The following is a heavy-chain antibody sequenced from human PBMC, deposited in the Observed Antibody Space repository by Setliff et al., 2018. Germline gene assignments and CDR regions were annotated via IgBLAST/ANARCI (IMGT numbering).Heavy chain of an antibody. CDR3: ARQPSSGAYYNPRPYYFDY. Sequence: SETLSLTCSVSGGSISSYYWSWIRQPPGKGLEWIGFVHFGGDTNYNPSLKSRVTMSADTSNNQFSLNLRSVTAADTAVYFCARQPSSGAYYNPRPYYFDYWGQGTQVTVSS. D-gene: IGHD3-10*01. CDR1: GGSISSYY. CDR2: VHFGGDT. V-gene: IGHV4-59*08. J-gene: IGHJ4*02.